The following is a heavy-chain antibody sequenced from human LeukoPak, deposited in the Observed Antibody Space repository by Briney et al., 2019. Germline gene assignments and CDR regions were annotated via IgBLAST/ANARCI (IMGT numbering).Heavy chain of an antibody. D-gene: IGHD3-3*01. Sequence: ASVKVSCKASGGTFSSYAISWVRQAPGQGLEWMGGIIPIFGTANYAQKFQGRVTITADKSTSTAYMELSSLRSEDTAVYYCARAWHDFWSGYYFDYWGQGTLVTVSS. V-gene: IGHV1-69*06. CDR2: IIPIFGTA. J-gene: IGHJ4*02. CDR3: ARAWHDFWSGYYFDY. CDR1: GGTFSSYA.